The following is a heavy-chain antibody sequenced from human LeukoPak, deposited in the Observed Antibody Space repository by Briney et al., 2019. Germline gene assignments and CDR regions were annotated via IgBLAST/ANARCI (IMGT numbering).Heavy chain of an antibody. D-gene: IGHD6-13*01. V-gene: IGHV3-48*04. CDR1: GFNFSPYS. J-gene: IGHJ3*02. CDR2: ISSSGTTI. CDR3: ARDGGSSWYGAFDI. Sequence: GGSLRLSCVVSGFNFSPYSMNWVRQAPGKGLEWASYISSSGTTIYYADSVKGRFTISRDNAKNSLYLQMNSLRAEDTAVYYCARDGGSSWYGAFDIWGQGTMVTVSS.